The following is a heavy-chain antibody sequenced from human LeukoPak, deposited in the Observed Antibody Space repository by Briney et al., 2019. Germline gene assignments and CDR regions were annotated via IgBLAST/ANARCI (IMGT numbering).Heavy chain of an antibody. CDR1: GYTFTGYY. J-gene: IGHJ5*02. CDR3: AREGAAAEDVNWFDP. CDR2: INPNSGNT. D-gene: IGHD6-25*01. Sequence: ASVKVSCKASGYTFTGYYMHWVRQAPGQGLVWMGWINPNSGNTHYTQKFQDRVTMTRDTSISTAYLELSSLESDDTAIYYCAREGAAAEDVNWFDPWGQGTLVTVSS. V-gene: IGHV1-2*02.